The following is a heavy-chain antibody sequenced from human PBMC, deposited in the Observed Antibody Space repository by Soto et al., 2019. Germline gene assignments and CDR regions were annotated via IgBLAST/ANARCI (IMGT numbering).Heavy chain of an antibody. CDR1: W. V-gene: IGHV4-4*02. CDR2: IYHSGST. D-gene: IGHD3-10*01. Sequence: WIGWVRQPPGKGLEWIGEIYHSGSTNYNPSLKSRVTISVDKSKNQFSLKLSSVTAADTAVYYCARDHGYYGSGGDFDYWGQGTLVTVSS. J-gene: IGHJ4*02. CDR3: ARDHGYYGSGGDFDY.